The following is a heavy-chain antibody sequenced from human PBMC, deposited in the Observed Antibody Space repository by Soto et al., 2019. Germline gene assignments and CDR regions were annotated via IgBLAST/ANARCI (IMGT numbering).Heavy chain of an antibody. D-gene: IGHD2-21*02. J-gene: IGHJ4*02. CDR1: GFTFNNYV. CDR3: ARYCAGDCYRGFDT. V-gene: IGHV3-23*01. CDR2: VTANSGVI. Sequence: EVQLLESGGGLVQPGGSLRLSCAASGFTFNNYVMTWVRQTPGKGLDWVSLVTANSGVIYYADSVKGRFTVSRDNSKNTLYLQMNSLRAEDKALYYCARYCAGDCYRGFDTWGQGTLVTVSS.